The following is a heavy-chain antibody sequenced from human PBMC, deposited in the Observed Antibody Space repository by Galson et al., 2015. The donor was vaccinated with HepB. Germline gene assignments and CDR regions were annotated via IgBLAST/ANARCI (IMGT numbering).Heavy chain of an antibody. Sequence: SVKVSCKASGYTFTSYAMHWVRQAPGQRLEWMGWINAGNGNTKYSQKFQGRVTITRDTSASTAYMELSSLRSEDTAVYYCARGGYYGSGSYYNDDVLYNWFDPWGQGTLVTVSS. D-gene: IGHD3-10*01. V-gene: IGHV1-3*01. CDR2: INAGNGNT. J-gene: IGHJ5*02. CDR3: ARGGYYGSGSYYNDDVLYNWFDP. CDR1: GYTFTSYA.